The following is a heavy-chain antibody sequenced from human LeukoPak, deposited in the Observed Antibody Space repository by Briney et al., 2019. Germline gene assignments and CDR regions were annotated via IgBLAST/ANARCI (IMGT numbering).Heavy chain of an antibody. CDR3: ARDPIVGDTGGGDY. CDR2: INGDGSIE. D-gene: IGHD1-26*01. V-gene: IGHV3-7*01. CDR1: GFTFSSYW. Sequence: GGSLRLSCAASGFTFSSYWMTWVRQAPGKGLEWVSNINGDGSIENYVHSVRGRFSIFRDNAKDALYLQMNSLRVDDTAIYYCARDPIVGDTGGGDYWVQGTLVTVSS. J-gene: IGHJ4*02.